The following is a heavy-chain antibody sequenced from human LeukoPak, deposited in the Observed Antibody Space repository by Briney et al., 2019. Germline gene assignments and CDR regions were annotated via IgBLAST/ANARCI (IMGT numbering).Heavy chain of an antibody. D-gene: IGHD2-21*02. J-gene: IGHJ4*02. CDR3: ATVLGGDCYSN. CDR2: FDPEDGET. CDR1: GYTLTELS. Sequence: ASVKVSCKVSGYTLTELSMHWVPHAPGKGLEWMGGFDPEDGETIYAQKFQGRVTMTEDTSTDTAYMELSSLRSEDTAVYYCATVLGGDCYSNWGQGTLVTVSS. V-gene: IGHV1-24*01.